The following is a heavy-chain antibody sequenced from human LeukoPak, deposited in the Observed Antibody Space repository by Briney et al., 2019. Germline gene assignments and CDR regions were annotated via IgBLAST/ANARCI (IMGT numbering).Heavy chain of an antibody. D-gene: IGHD1-26*01. J-gene: IGHJ3*02. V-gene: IGHV1-8*03. CDR1: GYTFTSYD. Sequence: ASVKVSCKASGYTFTSYDINWVRQATGQGLEWMGWMNPNSGNTGYAQKFQGRVTITRNTSISTAYVELSSLRSEDTAVYYCARHELATGAFDIWGQGTMVTVSS. CDR3: ARHELATGAFDI. CDR2: MNPNSGNT.